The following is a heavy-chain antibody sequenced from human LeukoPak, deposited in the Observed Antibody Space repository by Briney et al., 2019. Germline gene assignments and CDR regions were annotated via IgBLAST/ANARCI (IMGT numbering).Heavy chain of an antibody. Sequence: PSETLSLTCAVYGGSFSGYYWSWIRQPPGKGLEWIGEINHSGSTNYNPSLKSRVTISVDTSKNQLSLKLSSVTAADTAVYYCARVKRYFDPGFQHWGQGTLVTVSS. D-gene: IGHD3-9*01. CDR1: GGSFSGYY. CDR3: ARVKRYFDPGFQH. J-gene: IGHJ1*01. CDR2: INHSGST. V-gene: IGHV4-34*01.